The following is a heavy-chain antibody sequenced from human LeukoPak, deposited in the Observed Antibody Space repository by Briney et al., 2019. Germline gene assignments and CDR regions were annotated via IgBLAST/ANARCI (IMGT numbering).Heavy chain of an antibody. CDR3: ARQIGRGSLEWYDFDY. CDR2: IYPGDSDT. Sequence: GESLKIPCKGSGYSFTSYWIGWVRPMPGKVLEWMGIIYPGDSDTRYSPSFQGQVTISADKSISTAYLEWSSLKASDTAMYYCARQIGRGSLEWYDFDYWGQGTLVTVSS. D-gene: IGHD3-3*01. V-gene: IGHV5-51*01. J-gene: IGHJ4*02. CDR1: GYSFTSYW.